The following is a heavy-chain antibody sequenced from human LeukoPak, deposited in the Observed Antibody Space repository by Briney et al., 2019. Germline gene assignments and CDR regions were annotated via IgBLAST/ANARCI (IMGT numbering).Heavy chain of an antibody. Sequence: ASVKVSCKASGYTFTSYYMHWVRQAPGQGLEWMGIINLSGGSTSYAQKFQGRVTMTRDTSTSTVYMELSSLRSEDTAVYYCARDEGPRYYYGSGSYYNRGWFDPWGQGTLVTVSS. V-gene: IGHV1-46*01. CDR3: ARDEGPRYYYGSGSYYNRGWFDP. D-gene: IGHD3-10*01. J-gene: IGHJ5*02. CDR2: INLSGGST. CDR1: GYTFTSYY.